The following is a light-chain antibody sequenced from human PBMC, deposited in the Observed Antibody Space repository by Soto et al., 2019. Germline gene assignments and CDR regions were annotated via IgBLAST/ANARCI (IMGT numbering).Light chain of an antibody. J-gene: IGKJ1*01. V-gene: IGKV1-6*01. CDR1: QGIRDE. CDR3: LQAYHYPWT. Sequence: AIQMTQSPSSLSASVGDRVTISCRASQGIRDELGWYQQKPGKAPMLLIYAASSLQSGVPSRFRGSGSGTDFILTISSLQPEDFATYYCLQAYHYPWTFGQGTKVEIK. CDR2: AAS.